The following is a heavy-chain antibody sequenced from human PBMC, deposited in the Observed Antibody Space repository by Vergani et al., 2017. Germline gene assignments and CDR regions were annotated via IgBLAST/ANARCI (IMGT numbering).Heavy chain of an antibody. CDR1: GYSISSGYY. CDR3: ASRYVDWLLSGDDAFDI. V-gene: IGHV4-38-2*01. J-gene: IGHJ3*02. CDR2: IYHSGSN. Sequence: QVQLQESGPGLVKASETLSLTCAVSGYSISSGYYWGWLRHPPGKGLEWIGSIYHSGSNHYNPSLKSRVTIPVHTSKNQVSLKLGSVTAADTAVYYCASRYVDWLLSGDDAFDIWGQGTMVTVSS. D-gene: IGHD3-9*01.